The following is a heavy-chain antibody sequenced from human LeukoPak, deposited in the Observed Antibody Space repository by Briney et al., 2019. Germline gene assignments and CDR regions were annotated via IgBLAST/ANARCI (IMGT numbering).Heavy chain of an antibody. V-gene: IGHV4-59*01. CDR2: IYYSGST. CDR3: ARDRDGYNYPYYFDY. CDR1: GGSISSYY. Sequence: SETLSLTCTVSGGSISSYYWSWSRQPPGRGLEWIGYIYYSGSTNYNPSLKSRVTISVDTSKNQFSLKLSSVTAADTAVYYCARDRDGYNYPYYFDYWGQGTLVTVSS. D-gene: IGHD5-24*01. J-gene: IGHJ4*02.